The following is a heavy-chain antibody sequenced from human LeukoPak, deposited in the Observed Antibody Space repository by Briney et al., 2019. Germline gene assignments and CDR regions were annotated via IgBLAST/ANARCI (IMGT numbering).Heavy chain of an antibody. D-gene: IGHD5-12*01. Sequence: SETLSLTCTVSGASMNSFYWSWIRQPPGKGLEWIGYIKSSGSSNYNPSLKSRVTISMDTSKNQFSLRLNSVTAADTAVYYCARDGTVATNWFDPWGQGTLVTVSS. CDR3: ARDGTVATNWFDP. CDR1: GASMNSFY. J-gene: IGHJ5*02. CDR2: IKSSGSS. V-gene: IGHV4-59*01.